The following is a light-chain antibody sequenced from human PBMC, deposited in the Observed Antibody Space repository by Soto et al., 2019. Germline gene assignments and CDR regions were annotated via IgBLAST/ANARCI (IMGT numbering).Light chain of an antibody. J-gene: IGKJ1*01. CDR1: QSVSIY. CDR3: QQYSMSPLT. CDR2: GAS. Sequence: EIVLAQSPATLSLSPGERATLSCRASQSVSIYLAWYQQKPGQAPRLVIYGASSRATGIPDRFSASGSGTDFTLTISRLEPEDFAVYYCQQYSMSPLTFGQGTKVDIK. V-gene: IGKV3-20*01.